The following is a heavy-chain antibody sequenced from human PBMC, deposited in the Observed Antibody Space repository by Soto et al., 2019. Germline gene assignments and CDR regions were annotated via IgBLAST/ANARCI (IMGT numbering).Heavy chain of an antibody. CDR3: ARSGSYSSSWYYLGWFDP. Sequence: GGSLRLSCAASGFTFSSYSMNWVRQAPGKXLEWVSSISSSSSYIYYADSVKGRFTISRDNAKNSLYLQMNSLRAEDTAVYYCARSGSYSSSWYYLGWFDPWGQGTLVTVSS. J-gene: IGHJ5*02. V-gene: IGHV3-21*01. CDR2: ISSSSSYI. CDR1: GFTFSSYS. D-gene: IGHD6-13*01.